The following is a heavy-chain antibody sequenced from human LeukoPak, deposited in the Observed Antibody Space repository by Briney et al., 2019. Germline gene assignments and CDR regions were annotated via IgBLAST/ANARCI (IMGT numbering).Heavy chain of an antibody. V-gene: IGHV4-39*01. D-gene: IGHD2-15*01. CDR2: IYYRGST. Sequence: SETLSLTCTVSGDSISSSSYYWGWIRQPPGKGLEWIGSIYYRGSTYYNPSLKSRVTISVDTSKNQFSLKLGSVTAADTAVYFCASTRAYCSGGSCYSPLSDYWGQGTLVTVSS. J-gene: IGHJ4*02. CDR3: ASTRAYCSGGSCYSPLSDY. CDR1: GDSISSSSYY.